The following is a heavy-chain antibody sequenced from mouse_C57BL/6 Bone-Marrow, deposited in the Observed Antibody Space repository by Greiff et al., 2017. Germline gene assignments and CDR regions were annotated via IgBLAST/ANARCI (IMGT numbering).Heavy chain of an antibody. J-gene: IGHJ2*01. CDR1: GYTFTGYW. CDR3: ARDAVDY. Sequence: QVQLQQSGAELMKPGASVKLSCKATGYTFTGYWIEWVKQRPGHGLEWIGEILPGSGNTTYNEKLKGKATFTADTSSPTAYMQLSSLTTEDSAIYYCARDAVDYWGQGTTPTVSA. CDR2: ILPGSGNT. V-gene: IGHV1-9*01.